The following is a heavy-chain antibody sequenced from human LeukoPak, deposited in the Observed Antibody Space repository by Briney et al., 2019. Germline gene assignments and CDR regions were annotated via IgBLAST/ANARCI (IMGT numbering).Heavy chain of an antibody. Sequence: PGGSLRLSCTASGFTFRTFEMNWVRQAPGTGLEWVSYISGSGSTMYYADSVKGRFTMSRDNAKNSLYLDMKSLRGEDTALYFCTRGRYFGIDFWGQGSLVIVSS. CDR1: GFTFRTFE. CDR3: TRGRYFGIDF. V-gene: IGHV3-48*03. J-gene: IGHJ4*02. CDR2: ISGSGSTM. D-gene: IGHD3-9*01.